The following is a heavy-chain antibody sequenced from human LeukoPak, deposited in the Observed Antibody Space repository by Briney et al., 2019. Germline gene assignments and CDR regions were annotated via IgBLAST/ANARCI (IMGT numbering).Heavy chain of an antibody. Sequence: GGSLKVSCKASGYTFTGYYMHWVRQAPGQGLEWMGWINPNSGGTNYAQKFQGRVTMTRDTSISTAYMELSRLRSDDTAVYYCAREYYYDSSGYFSGMDVWGQGTTVTVSS. V-gene: IGHV1-2*02. CDR1: GYTFTGYY. CDR2: INPNSGGT. CDR3: AREYYYDSSGYFSGMDV. J-gene: IGHJ6*02. D-gene: IGHD3-22*01.